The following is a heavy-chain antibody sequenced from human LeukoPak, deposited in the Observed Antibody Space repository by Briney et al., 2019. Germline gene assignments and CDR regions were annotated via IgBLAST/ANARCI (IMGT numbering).Heavy chain of an antibody. CDR3: ARDVTTGYSGSPFGFNRFDP. V-gene: IGHV7-4-1*02. J-gene: IGHJ5*02. CDR1: GYTFTSYA. Sequence: ASVKVFCKASGYTFTSYAMNWVRQAPGQGLEWMGWINTNTGNPTYAQGFTGRFVFSLDTSVSTAYLQISSLKAEDTAVYFCARDVTTGYSGSPFGFNRFDPWGQGTLVTVSS. D-gene: IGHD5-12*01. CDR2: INTNTGNP.